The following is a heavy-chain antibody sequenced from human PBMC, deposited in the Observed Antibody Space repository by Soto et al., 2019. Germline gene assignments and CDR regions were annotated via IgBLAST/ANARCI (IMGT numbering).Heavy chain of an antibody. V-gene: IGHV3-9*01. J-gene: IGHJ6*03. CDR3: AKDPGPVDAHSDYYYMDV. Sequence: PGGSLRLSCAASGFTFDDYAMHWVRQAPGKGLEWVSGISWNSGSIGYADSVKGRFTISRDNAKNSLYLQMNSLRAEDTALYYCAKDPGPVDAHSDYYYMDVWGKGTTVTVSS. D-gene: IGHD2-15*01. CDR2: ISWNSGSI. CDR1: GFTFDDYA.